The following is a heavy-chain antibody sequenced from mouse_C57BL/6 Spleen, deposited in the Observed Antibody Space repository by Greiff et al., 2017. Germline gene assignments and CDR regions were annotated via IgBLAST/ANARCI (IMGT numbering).Heavy chain of an antibody. CDR2: INPNNGGT. Sequence: EVQLQQSGPELVKPGASVKMSCKASGYTFTDYNMNWVKQSHGKSLEWIGYINPNNGGTNYNQKFKGKATLTVNKTSSTAYMKRRSLTSEDSSVYYCARRITTGFDYWGQGTTLTVSS. CDR1: GYTFTDYN. V-gene: IGHV1-22*01. CDR3: ARRITTGFDY. J-gene: IGHJ2*01. D-gene: IGHD1-1*01.